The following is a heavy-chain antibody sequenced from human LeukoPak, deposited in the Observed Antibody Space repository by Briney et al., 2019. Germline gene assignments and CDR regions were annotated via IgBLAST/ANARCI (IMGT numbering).Heavy chain of an antibody. CDR3: AKGLIAAAPTPDY. CDR1: GFTFSSYA. D-gene: IGHD6-13*01. V-gene: IGHV3-23*01. J-gene: IGHJ4*02. Sequence: PGGSLRLSCAASGFTFSSYAMNWVRQAPGKGLEWVSGISGSGGNTYYADSVKGRFTISRDNSKNTLYLQMNSPRAEDTAVYYCAKGLIAAAPTPDYWGQGTLVTVSS. CDR2: ISGSGGNT.